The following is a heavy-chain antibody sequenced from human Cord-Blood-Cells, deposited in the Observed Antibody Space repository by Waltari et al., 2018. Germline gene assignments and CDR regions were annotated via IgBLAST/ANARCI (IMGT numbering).Heavy chain of an antibody. J-gene: IGHJ4*02. CDR3: ARSPMYSSGWLNY. CDR1: GFTFSSYW. D-gene: IGHD6-19*01. V-gene: IGHV3-7*01. CDR2: IKQYGSDK. Sequence: EVQLVESGGGLFQPGGSLRLSCAASGFTFSSYWMSWVRQAPGKGLEWVANIKQYGSDKYYVDSGKGRFTISRDNAKNSLYLQMNSLRVEDTAVYYCARSPMYSSGWLNYWGQGTLVTVSS.